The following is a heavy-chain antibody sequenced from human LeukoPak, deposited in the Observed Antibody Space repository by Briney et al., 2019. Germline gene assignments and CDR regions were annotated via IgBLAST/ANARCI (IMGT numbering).Heavy chain of an antibody. V-gene: IGHV3-21*04. J-gene: IGHJ5*01. CDR2: ITTTFYT. D-gene: IGHD2-2*01. Sequence: GGSLRLSCAASGFTFSSYSFNWVRQVPGKGLEWVSSITTTFYTYYTDSVKGRFTISRDNAKNSLYLQMISLRAEDTAVYYCAKDEEGDCSRARRYRWFDSWGQGTLVTVSS. CDR1: GFTFSSYS. CDR3: AKDEEGDCSRARRYRWFDS.